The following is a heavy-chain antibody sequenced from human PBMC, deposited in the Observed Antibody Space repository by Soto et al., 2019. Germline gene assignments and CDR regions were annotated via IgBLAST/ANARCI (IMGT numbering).Heavy chain of an antibody. J-gene: IGHJ6*03. CDR1: GFTFSSYS. D-gene: IGHD3-9*01. CDR3: AREHYDILTGYYYYYYYMDV. CDR2: ISSSSSYI. V-gene: IGHV3-21*01. Sequence: EVQLVESGGGLVKPGGSLRLSCAASGFTFSSYSMNWVRQAPGKGLEWVSSISSSSSYIYYADSVKGRFTISRDNAHNSLYLQMNSLRAEDTAVYYCAREHYDILTGYYYYYYYMDVWGKGTTVTVSS.